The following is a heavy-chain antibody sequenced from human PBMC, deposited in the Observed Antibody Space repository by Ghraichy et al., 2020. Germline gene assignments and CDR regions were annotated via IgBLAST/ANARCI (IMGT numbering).Heavy chain of an antibody. Sequence: SEPLSLTCTVSGGSISSYYWSWIRQPPGKGLEWIGYIYYSGSTNYNPSLKSRVTISVDTSKNQFSLKLSSVTAADTAVYYCARDAANSYGGIDYWGQGTLVTVSS. CDR2: IYYSGST. CDR3: ARDAANSYGGIDY. V-gene: IGHV4-59*01. J-gene: IGHJ4*02. D-gene: IGHD5-18*01. CDR1: GGSISSYY.